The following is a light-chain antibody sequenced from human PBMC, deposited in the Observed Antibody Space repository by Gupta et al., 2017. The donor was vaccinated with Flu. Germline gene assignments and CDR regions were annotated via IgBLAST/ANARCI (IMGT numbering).Light chain of an antibody. CDR2: DVT. V-gene: IGLV2-14*04. CDR3: SSYTRANSVI. CDR1: SSDIGAYKY. Sequence: SITISCTGTSSDIGAYKYVAWFQQHPGKAPKLIIYDVTDRPSGVSDRFSGSKSGNTASLTISGLQAEDEADYYCSSYTRANSVIFGGGTKLTVL. J-gene: IGLJ2*01.